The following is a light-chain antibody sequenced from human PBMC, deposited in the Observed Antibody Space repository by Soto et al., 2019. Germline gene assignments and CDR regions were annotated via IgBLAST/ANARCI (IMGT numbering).Light chain of an antibody. CDR1: SSNIGSNY. CDR2: RNS. J-gene: IGLJ2*01. Sequence: QSVLTQPPSASGTPGQRVTISCSGSSSNIGSNYVFWYQQLPGTAPKVLMYRNSQRPSGVPDRFSGSKSGTSASLAISGLRSEDEADYYCASWDDSLSGFVVFGGGTNLTVL. V-gene: IGLV1-47*01. CDR3: ASWDDSLSGFVV.